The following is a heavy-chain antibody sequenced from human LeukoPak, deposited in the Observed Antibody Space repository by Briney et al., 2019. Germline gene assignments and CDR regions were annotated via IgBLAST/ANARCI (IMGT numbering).Heavy chain of an antibody. J-gene: IGHJ3*02. V-gene: IGHV3-23*01. CDR1: GFSFSTYA. D-gene: IGHD2-8*01. CDR3: AKDPNGDYIGAFDS. Sequence: PGGSLRLFCAASGFSFSTYAMTWVRQAPGRGLEWVSSITISSGTTYYVDSVEGRFTISRDNSKNTLYLQMNSLRAEDTAIYYCAKDPNGDYIGAFDSWGQGTLVTVSS. CDR2: ITISSGTT.